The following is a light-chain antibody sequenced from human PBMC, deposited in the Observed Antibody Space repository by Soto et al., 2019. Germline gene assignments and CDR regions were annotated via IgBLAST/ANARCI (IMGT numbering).Light chain of an antibody. CDR1: QSVSSSY. Sequence: EIVLTQSPGTLSLSPGERATLSCGASQSVSSSYLAWYQQKPGQAPRLLIYGASTRATGIPARFSGSGSGTEFTLTISSLQSEDFAVYYCQQYNNWPPVWTFGQGTKVDIK. V-gene: IGKV3-15*01. J-gene: IGKJ1*01. CDR2: GAS. CDR3: QQYNNWPPVWT.